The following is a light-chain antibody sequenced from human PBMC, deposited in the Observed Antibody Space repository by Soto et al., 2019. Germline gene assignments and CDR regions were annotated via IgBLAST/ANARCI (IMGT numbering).Light chain of an antibody. CDR1: TSNIGRNT. CDR3: AAWDDSLNGVV. CDR2: SNY. V-gene: IGLV1-44*01. Sequence: QSVLTQPPSASGTPGQRVTISCSGSTSNIGRNTVHWYQQLPGTAPKLLIYSNYQRPSGVPARFSGSKSGTSASLAISGLQSEDEADYYRAAWDDSLNGVVFGGGTKLTVL. J-gene: IGLJ2*01.